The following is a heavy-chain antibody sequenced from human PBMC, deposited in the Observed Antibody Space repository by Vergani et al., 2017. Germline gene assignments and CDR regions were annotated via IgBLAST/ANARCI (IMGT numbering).Heavy chain of an antibody. Sequence: QVQLVQSGAEVKKPGASVKVSCKASGYTFTGYYMHWVRQAPGQGLEWMGWINPNSGNTGYAQKFQGRVTMTRNTSISTAYMELSSLRSEDTAVYYCARGWSWGGYYYYYMDVWGKGTTVTVSS. CDR1: GYTFTGYY. D-gene: IGHD7-27*01. CDR3: ARGWSWGGYYYYYMDV. J-gene: IGHJ6*03. V-gene: IGHV1-8*02. CDR2: INPNSGNT.